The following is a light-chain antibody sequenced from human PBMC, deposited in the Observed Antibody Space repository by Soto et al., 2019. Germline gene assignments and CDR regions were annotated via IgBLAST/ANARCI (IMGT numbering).Light chain of an antibody. CDR3: TSYTTSSTPLYV. CDR2: EVS. CDR1: FNDVGGYNY. V-gene: IGLV2-14*01. Sequence: QSALTQPPSASGSPGQSVTISCTGTFNDVGGYNYVSWYQQHPGKAPKLMIFEVSYRPSGVSSRFSGSKSGNTASLTISGLQAEDEADYYCTSYTTSSTPLYVFGTGTKVTVL. J-gene: IGLJ1*01.